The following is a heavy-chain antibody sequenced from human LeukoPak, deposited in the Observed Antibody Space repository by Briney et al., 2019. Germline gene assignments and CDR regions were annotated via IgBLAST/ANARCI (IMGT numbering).Heavy chain of an antibody. J-gene: IGHJ5*02. V-gene: IGHV5-51*01. CDR2: IYPADSDT. CDR3: ARQSRDGSKTRGYFFDH. Sequence: GESLKISWQVSGYIFTHYWIGWVRQMPGKGVEAMGIIYPADSDTTYSPSFQGQVTISADKSIDTVYLQWSSLKASDTAMYYCARQSRDGSKTRGYFFDHWGQGTLVTVSS. CDR1: GYIFTHYW. D-gene: IGHD3-10*01.